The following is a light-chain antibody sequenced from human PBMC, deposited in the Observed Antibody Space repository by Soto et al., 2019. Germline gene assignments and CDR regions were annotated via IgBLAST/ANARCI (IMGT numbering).Light chain of an antibody. CDR3: HCYDTSLNGWV. V-gene: IGLV1-40*01. CDR1: RSNIGADLD. CDR2: ADS. J-gene: IGLJ3*02. Sequence: QSVLTQPPPVSGAPGQRVTISCTGSRSNIGADLDVHWYQQLPGTAPKLLIRADSNRPSGVPDRFSGSKSGTSASLTITGLQAEDEAGYYCHCYDTSLNGWVFGGGTKVTVL.